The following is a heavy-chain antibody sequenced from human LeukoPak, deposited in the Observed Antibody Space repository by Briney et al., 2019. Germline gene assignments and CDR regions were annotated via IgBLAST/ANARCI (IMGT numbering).Heavy chain of an antibody. V-gene: IGHV3-43*02. CDR3: AKNGYNFHRIQYNWFDP. J-gene: IGHJ5*02. CDR1: GFTFDDYA. Sequence: GGYLSLYCAASGFTFDDYAMHWLRQAPGKGLEWVSLISGDGGSTYYADSVKGRFTISRDNSKNSLYLQMNSLRTEDTALYYCAKNGYNFHRIQYNWFDPWGQGTLVTVSS. CDR2: ISGDGGST. D-gene: IGHD5-24*01.